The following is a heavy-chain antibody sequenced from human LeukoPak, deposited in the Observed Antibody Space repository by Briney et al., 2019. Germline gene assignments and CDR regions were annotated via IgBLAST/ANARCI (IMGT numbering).Heavy chain of an antibody. J-gene: IGHJ6*02. CDR3: ARNAAAGTTAYGMDV. CDR1: GGTFSSYA. D-gene: IGHD6-13*01. Sequence: SVKVSCKASGGTFSSYAISWERQAPGQGLEWMGRIIPILGIANYAQKFQGRVTITADKSTSTAYMELSSLRSEDTAVYYCARNAAAGTTAYGMDVWGQGTTVTVSS. V-gene: IGHV1-69*04. CDR2: IIPILGIA.